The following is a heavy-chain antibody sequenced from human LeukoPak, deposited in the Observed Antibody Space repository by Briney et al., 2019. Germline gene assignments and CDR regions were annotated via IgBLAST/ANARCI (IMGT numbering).Heavy chain of an antibody. CDR3: AKPSGLYSSSWGAFDS. D-gene: IGHD6-13*01. V-gene: IGHV3-30*18. CDR1: GLTLSHYG. J-gene: IGHJ4*02. CDR2: VSSAGTDE. Sequence: GGSLRLSCAASGLTLSHYGMHWLRRIPGKGLEWVAVVSSAGTDEFYTDSVRGRFTISRDNSKNTLYLEMHSLRLEDTALYYCAKPSGLYSSSWGAFDSWGQGTLVTVSS.